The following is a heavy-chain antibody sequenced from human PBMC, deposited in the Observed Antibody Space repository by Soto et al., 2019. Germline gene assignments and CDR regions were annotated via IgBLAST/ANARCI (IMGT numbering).Heavy chain of an antibody. Sequence: GGSLRLSCTASGFTFGDYAMSWFRQAPGKGLEWVGFIRSKAYGGTTEYAASVKGRFTISRDDSKSIAYLQMNSLKTEDTAVYYCTRDPEDYGVPYFDYWGQGXLVTVYS. CDR3: TRDPEDYGVPYFDY. V-gene: IGHV3-49*03. D-gene: IGHD4-17*01. CDR1: GFTFGDYA. CDR2: IRSKAYGGTT. J-gene: IGHJ4*02.